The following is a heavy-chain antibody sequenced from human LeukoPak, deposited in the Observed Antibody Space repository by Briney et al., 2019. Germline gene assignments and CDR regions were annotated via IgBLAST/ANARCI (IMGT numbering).Heavy chain of an antibody. CDR3: ARARYVNSFYAFDI. CDR2: LSKSGNT. V-gene: IGHV4-59*01. CDR1: GGSISSYY. D-gene: IGHD3-9*01. J-gene: IGHJ3*02. Sequence: SETLSLTCTVAGGSISSYYWSWIRLPPGKGLEWIGYLSKSGNTNYSPSLKSRVTIFGDTSKNQFFLKLSSVTAADTAVYYCARARYVNSFYAFDIWGQGTLVTVSS.